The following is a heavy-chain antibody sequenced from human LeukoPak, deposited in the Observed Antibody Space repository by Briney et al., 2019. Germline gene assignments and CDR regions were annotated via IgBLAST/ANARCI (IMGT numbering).Heavy chain of an antibody. CDR1: GYTFTSYG. CDR3: ARLPDGYSGYDLDY. J-gene: IGHJ4*02. V-gene: IGHV1-18*01. CDR2: ISAYNGNT. Sequence: AASVKVSCKASGYTFTSYGISWVRQAPGQGLEWMGWISAYNGNTNYAQKLQGRVTMTTDTSTSTAYMELRSLRSDDTAVYYCARLPDGYSGYDLDYWGQGTLVTVSS. D-gene: IGHD5-12*01.